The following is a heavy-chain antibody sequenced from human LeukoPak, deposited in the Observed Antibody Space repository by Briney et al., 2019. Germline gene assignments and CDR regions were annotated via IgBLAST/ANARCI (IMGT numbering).Heavy chain of an antibody. V-gene: IGHV1-69*02. CDR1: GGTFSSYT. J-gene: IGHJ4*02. Sequence: VASVKVSCKASGGTFSSYTISWVRQAPGQGLEWMGRIIPILGIANYAQKFQGRVTITADKSTSTAYMELSSLRSEDTAVYYCARPRGIVATLEVFDCGGQGPLATVS. CDR3: ARPRGIVATLEVFDC. D-gene: IGHD5-12*01. CDR2: IIPILGIA.